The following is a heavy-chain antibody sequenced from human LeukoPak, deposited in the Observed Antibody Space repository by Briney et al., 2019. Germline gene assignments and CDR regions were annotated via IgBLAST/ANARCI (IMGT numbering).Heavy chain of an antibody. V-gene: IGHV4-59*01. D-gene: IGHD6-13*01. J-gene: IGHJ4*02. CDR1: GGSISSYY. CDR2: IYYSGST. Sequence: SETLSLTCTVSGGSISSYYWSWLRQPPGKGLEWIGYIYYSGSTNYNPSLKSRVTISVDTSKNQFSLKLSSVTAADTAVYYCARSDKPGYSSSWYFDYWGQGTLVTVSS. CDR3: ARSDKPGYSSSWYFDY.